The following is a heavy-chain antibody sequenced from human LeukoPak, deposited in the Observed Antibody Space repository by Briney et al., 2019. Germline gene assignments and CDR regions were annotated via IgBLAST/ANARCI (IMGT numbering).Heavy chain of an antibody. CDR2: ISSTGTYI. V-gene: IGHV3-21*01. CDR1: GFTFSSYS. Sequence: GRSLRLSCAASGFTFSSYSMNWVRQAPGKGLEWVSSISSTGTYIYYADSVKGRFTISRDNAKNSLYLQMNSLRAEDTAVYYCARDPSVVPAAVNWFDPWGQGTLVTVSS. D-gene: IGHD2-2*01. J-gene: IGHJ5*02. CDR3: ARDPSVVPAAVNWFDP.